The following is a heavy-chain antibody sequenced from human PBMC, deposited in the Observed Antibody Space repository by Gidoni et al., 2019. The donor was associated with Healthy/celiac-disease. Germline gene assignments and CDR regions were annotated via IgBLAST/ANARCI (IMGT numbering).Heavy chain of an antibody. Sequence: QVQLVQSGAEVTKPGSSVKVSCKASGGTFSSYAISWVRQAPGQGLEWMGRIIPILGIANYAQKFQGRVTITGDKSTSTAYMELSSLRSEDTAVYYCARAGDYGDFPWGQGTLVTVSS. CDR3: ARAGDYGDFP. D-gene: IGHD4-17*01. CDR2: IIPILGIA. CDR1: GGTFSSYA. V-gene: IGHV1-69*04. J-gene: IGHJ5*02.